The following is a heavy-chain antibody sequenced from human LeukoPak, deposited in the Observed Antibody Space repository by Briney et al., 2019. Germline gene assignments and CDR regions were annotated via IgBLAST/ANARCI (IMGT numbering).Heavy chain of an antibody. CDR3: ARVFRGAVTSNWFDH. CDR2: ISDSGST. V-gene: IGHV4-59*11. Sequence: PSETLSLTCNVSGASMNGHYWTWIRLSPGKGLEWIGYISDSGSTSYNPSLKSRVIMALEASKTESSLRLNSVTVADTAVYYCARVFRGAVTSNWFDHWGQGTLVTVSS. J-gene: IGHJ5*02. D-gene: IGHD3-3*01. CDR1: GASMNGHY.